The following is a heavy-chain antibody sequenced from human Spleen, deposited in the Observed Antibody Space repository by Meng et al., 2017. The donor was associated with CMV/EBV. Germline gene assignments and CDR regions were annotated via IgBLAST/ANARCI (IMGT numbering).Heavy chain of an antibody. Sequence: ASVKLSCKAYGHTFTTYDINWVRQATGKGLEWMGWMNPNSGNTGYAQKFQGRVTLTRVTSISTAYMELSSLISDDTAVYYCARTRIEVEPDGRKIKFYNYGMDVWGQGTTVTVSS. CDR2: MNPNSGNT. V-gene: IGHV1-8*01. CDR3: ARTRIEVEPDGRKIKFYNYGMDV. D-gene: IGHD2-2*01. J-gene: IGHJ6*02. CDR1: GHTFTTYD.